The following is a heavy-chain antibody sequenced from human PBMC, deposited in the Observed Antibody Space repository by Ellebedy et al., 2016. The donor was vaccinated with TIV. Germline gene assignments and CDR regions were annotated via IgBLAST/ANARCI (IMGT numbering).Heavy chain of an antibody. CDR3: ARRRLVDSSGSPYDY. D-gene: IGHD3-22*01. CDR1: GGSISSSSYY. V-gene: IGHV4-39*01. J-gene: IGHJ4*02. CDR2: IYYSGST. Sequence: SETLSLXXTVSGGSISSSSYYWGWIRQPPGKGLEWIGSIYYSGSTYYNPSLKSRVTISVDTSKNQFSLKLSSVTAADTAVYYCARRRLVDSSGSPYDYWGQGTLVTVSS.